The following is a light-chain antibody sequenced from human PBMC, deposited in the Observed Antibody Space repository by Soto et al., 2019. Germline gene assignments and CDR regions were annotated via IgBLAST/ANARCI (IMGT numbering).Light chain of an antibody. CDR3: SSYAGSNNFV. CDR2: EVN. V-gene: IGLV2-8*01. CDR1: SSDIGNFRL. J-gene: IGLJ1*01. Sequence: QSVLAQPASVSGSPGQSITISCTGTSSDIGNFRLVSWYQQHPGKVPKVVMFEVNKRPSWVPERFSGSKSGNTASLTVSGLQADDEAHYYCSSYAGSNNFVFGTGTKVTVL.